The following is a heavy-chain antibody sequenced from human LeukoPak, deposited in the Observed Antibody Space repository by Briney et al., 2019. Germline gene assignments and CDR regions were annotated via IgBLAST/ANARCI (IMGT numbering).Heavy chain of an antibody. CDR2: ISSSSSYI. Sequence: GGSLRLSCAASGFTFSSYSMNWVRQAPGKGLEWVSSISSSSSYIYYADSVKGRFTISRDNAKNSLYLQMNSLRAEDTAVYYCARKRSGSPDAFDIWGQGTMVTVSS. D-gene: IGHD3-3*01. CDR1: GFTFSSYS. V-gene: IGHV3-21*01. J-gene: IGHJ3*02. CDR3: ARKRSGSPDAFDI.